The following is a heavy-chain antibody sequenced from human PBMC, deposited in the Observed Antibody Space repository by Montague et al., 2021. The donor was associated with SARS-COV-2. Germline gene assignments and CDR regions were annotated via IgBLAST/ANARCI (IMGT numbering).Heavy chain of an antibody. D-gene: IGHD2-2*01. V-gene: IGHV4-34*12. CDR1: GGSLSGYY. CDR2: IILIGTT. Sequence: SETLSLTCAVYGGSLSGYYWSWIRRPPGGGRDGIPEIILIGTTTSNPSLKSQFPRSVDTSKNQFSLKLSSATAADTAVYYCARVPYRLLFVPRYYGMDVWGQGTTVTVSS. J-gene: IGHJ6*02. CDR3: ARVPYRLLFVPRYYGMDV.